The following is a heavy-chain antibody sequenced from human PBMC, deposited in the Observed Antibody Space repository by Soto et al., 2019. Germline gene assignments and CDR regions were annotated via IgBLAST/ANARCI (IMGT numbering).Heavy chain of an antibody. D-gene: IGHD6-13*01. CDR1: GFTFSNYS. Sequence: GGSLRLSCAASGFTFSNYSMNWVRQAPGKGLEWVSYISSSSSTIYYADSVKGRFTISRDNAKNSLYLQMNSLRAEDTAVYYCARPGYSSSWPDAFDIWGQGTMVTVSS. V-gene: IGHV3-48*01. CDR2: ISSSSSTI. J-gene: IGHJ3*02. CDR3: ARPGYSSSWPDAFDI.